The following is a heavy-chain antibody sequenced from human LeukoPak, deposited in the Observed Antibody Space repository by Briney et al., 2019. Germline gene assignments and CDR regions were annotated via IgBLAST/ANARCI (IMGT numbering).Heavy chain of an antibody. J-gene: IGHJ4*02. Sequence: AAVKVSCKASGYTFINYYVHWVRQAPGQGPEYMGIINPSAGNTNYAQKFQGRITMTRDTSTTTVYMELSSLVSEDTAVYYCAREMPSKCYFDYWGQGTLVTVSS. CDR2: INPSAGNT. CDR1: GYTFINYY. CDR3: AREMPSKCYFDY. D-gene: IGHD2-2*01. V-gene: IGHV1-46*01.